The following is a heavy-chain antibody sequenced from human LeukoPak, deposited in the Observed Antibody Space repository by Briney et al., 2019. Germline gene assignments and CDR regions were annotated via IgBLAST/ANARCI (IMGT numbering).Heavy chain of an antibody. J-gene: IGHJ3*02. CDR3: ARQRLGCCSGGSCYAPI. D-gene: IGHD2-15*01. CDR1: GGSISSGGYY. CDR2: IYYSGST. V-gene: IGHV4-31*03. Sequence: SETLSLTCTVSGGSISSGGYYWSWIRQHPGKGLEWIGYIYYSGSTYYNPSLKSRVTISVDTSKNQFSLKLSSVTAADTAVYYCARQRLGCCSGGSCYAPIWGQGTMVTVSS.